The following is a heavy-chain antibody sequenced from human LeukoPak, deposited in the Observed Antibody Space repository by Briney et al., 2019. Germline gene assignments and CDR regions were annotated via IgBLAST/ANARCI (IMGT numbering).Heavy chain of an antibody. CDR3: AKAYSSPNWFYP. D-gene: IGHD6-13*01. J-gene: IGHJ5*02. V-gene: IGHV3-7*04. Sequence: GGSLRLSCAASGFSFSNSWMSWVRQAPGKGLEWVANIKVDGSEKYYVDSVKGRFTISRDNAKSSLYLQMNSLRAEDTAVYYCAKAYSSPNWFYPWGQGTLVAVSS. CDR1: GFSFSNSW. CDR2: IKVDGSEK.